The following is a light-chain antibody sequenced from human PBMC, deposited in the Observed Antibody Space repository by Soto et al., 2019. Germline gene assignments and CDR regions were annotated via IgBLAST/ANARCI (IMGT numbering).Light chain of an antibody. V-gene: IGKV1-5*01. J-gene: IGKJ1*01. CDR3: QQYNSYWR. Sequence: DIQMTQSPSTLSASVGDRVTITCRASQSISSWLAWYQQKPGKAPKLLIYDASSLESGVPSRLSGPGSATEFTLTLSSLQPDDFATYYCQQYNSYWRFGQGTKVDIK. CDR1: QSISSW. CDR2: DAS.